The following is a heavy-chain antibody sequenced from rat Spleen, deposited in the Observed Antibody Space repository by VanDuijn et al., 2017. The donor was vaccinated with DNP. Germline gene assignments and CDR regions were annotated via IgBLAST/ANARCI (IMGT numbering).Heavy chain of an antibody. J-gene: IGHJ2*01. CDR3: AREGPTVFDY. CDR2: IWTGGST. V-gene: IGHV2-30*01. Sequence: QVQLKESGPGLVQPSQTLSLTCTVSGFSLTSYNVHWVRQPTGKGLEWMGIIWTGGSTDYNSALKSRLSISRDTSKSQVFLKMNSLQTEDIATYYCAREGPTVFDYWGQGVMVTVSS. CDR1: GFSLTSYN. D-gene: IGHD1-11*01.